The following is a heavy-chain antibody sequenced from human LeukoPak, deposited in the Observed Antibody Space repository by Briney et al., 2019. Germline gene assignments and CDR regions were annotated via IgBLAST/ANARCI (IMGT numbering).Heavy chain of an antibody. CDR1: GFTFRPYT. CDR2: INTGSTTI. J-gene: IGHJ3*01. CDR3: ARDSSVCAFDV. V-gene: IGHV3-48*01. Sequence: PGGSLRLSCAASGFTFRPYTMHWFRQPPGKGLEWLSYINTGSTTIYYADSVKGRFTISRDNAKNSLYLQLNSLRAEDTAVYYCARDSSVCAFDVWGQGTMVTVSS. D-gene: IGHD6-6*01.